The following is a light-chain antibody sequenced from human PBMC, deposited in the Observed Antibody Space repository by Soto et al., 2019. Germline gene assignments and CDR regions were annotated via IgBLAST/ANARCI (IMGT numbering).Light chain of an antibody. J-gene: IGLJ7*01. Sequence: QSVLNQPPSASGTPGQRVTISCSGSSSNLGTNTVNWYQHLPGTAPKLLIYSDNQRPSGVPDRFSASKSDTSASLAISGLQSEDEADYYCAAWDDSLDAAVFGGGTQLTVL. V-gene: IGLV1-44*01. CDR3: AAWDDSLDAAV. CDR2: SDN. CDR1: SSNLGTNT.